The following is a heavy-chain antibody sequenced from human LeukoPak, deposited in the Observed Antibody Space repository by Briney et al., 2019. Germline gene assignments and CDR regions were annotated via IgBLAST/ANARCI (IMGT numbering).Heavy chain of an antibody. V-gene: IGHV3-7*01. CDR3: ARGTIFGVVTGDFDY. J-gene: IGHJ4*02. Sequence: GGSLRLSCAASGFTFSSYWMSWVRQAPGKGLEWVANIKQDGSEKYYVDSVKGRFTISRDNAKNSLYLQMNSLRAEDTAVYYCARGTIFGVVTGDFDYWGQGTLVTVSS. D-gene: IGHD3-3*01. CDR1: GFTFSSYW. CDR2: IKQDGSEK.